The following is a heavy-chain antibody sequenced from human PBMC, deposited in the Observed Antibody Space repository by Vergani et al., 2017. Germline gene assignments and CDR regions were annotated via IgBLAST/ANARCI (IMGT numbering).Heavy chain of an antibody. CDR1: GYTFSNYY. Sequence: QVQVVQSGAEVKKSGASVKVSCKTSGYTFSNYYMHWVRQAPGQGLEWMGIINPSGGHTNYAQNFQGRVTMTRDTSTSTVYMELSSLKSEDTAIYYFARWDYGILSGYRYWGQGTLVTVSA. V-gene: IGHV1-46*03. CDR3: ARWDYGILSGYRY. D-gene: IGHD3-9*01. J-gene: IGHJ4*02. CDR2: INPSGGHT.